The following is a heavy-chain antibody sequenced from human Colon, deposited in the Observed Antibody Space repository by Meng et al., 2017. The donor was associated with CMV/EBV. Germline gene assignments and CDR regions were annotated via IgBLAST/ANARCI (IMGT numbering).Heavy chain of an antibody. D-gene: IGHD3-3*01. CDR2: ITSSGHYI. J-gene: IGHJ2*01. CDR1: GFTFSIHN. V-gene: IGHV3-21*01. Sequence: ESLKISCGTSGFTFSIHNMNWVRQAPGKGLEWVSSITSSGHYIYYADSVKGRFTISRDNAKKSLYLEMNSLRDDDTAVYYCARAAFGGGIIEGWYFDLWGRGTLVTVSS. CDR3: ARAAFGGGIIEGWYFDL.